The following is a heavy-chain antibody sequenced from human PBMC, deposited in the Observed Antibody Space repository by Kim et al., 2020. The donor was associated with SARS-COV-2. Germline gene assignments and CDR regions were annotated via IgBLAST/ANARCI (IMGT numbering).Heavy chain of an antibody. Sequence: GGSLRLSCAASGFTFSSYGMHWVRQAPGKGLEWVAVIWYDGSNKYYADSVKGRFTISRDNSKNTLYLQMNSLRAEDTAVYYCARDEREMATILGCAFDIWGQGTMVTVSS. D-gene: IGHD5-12*01. V-gene: IGHV3-33*01. CDR3: ARDEREMATILGCAFDI. J-gene: IGHJ3*02. CDR2: IWYDGSNK. CDR1: GFTFSSYG.